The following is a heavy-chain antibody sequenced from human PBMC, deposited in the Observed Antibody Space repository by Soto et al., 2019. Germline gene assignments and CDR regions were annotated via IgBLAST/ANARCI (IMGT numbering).Heavy chain of an antibody. CDR2: VKDGGST. V-gene: IGHV4-34*01. J-gene: IGHJ4*02. D-gene: IGHD5-12*01. Sequence: QVQLQQWGAGLLKPSETLSLTCTVNGGSLTGYYWSWIRQPPGKGLEWIGEVKDGGSTNYSPSLRGXXSXSXATSKNHFSLRLNSVTAADTAVDFCARGQEGIVATHWDQGALVTVSS. CDR1: GGSLTGYY. CDR3: ARGQEGIVATH.